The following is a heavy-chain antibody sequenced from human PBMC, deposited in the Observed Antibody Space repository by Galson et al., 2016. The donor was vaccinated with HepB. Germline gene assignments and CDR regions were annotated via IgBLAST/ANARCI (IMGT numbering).Heavy chain of an antibody. CDR2: IRHDASDQ. CDR3: ARARGYSGYDLGY. D-gene: IGHD5-12*01. J-gene: IGHJ4*02. V-gene: IGHV3-33*01. CDR1: GFTFSSYP. Sequence: SLRLSCAASGFTFSSYPMHWVRQAPGKGLEWVAVIRHDASDQYYADSVKGRFTISRDNSENTLYLQMNSLRTEDTAVYYCARARGYSGYDLGYWGQGTLVTVSS.